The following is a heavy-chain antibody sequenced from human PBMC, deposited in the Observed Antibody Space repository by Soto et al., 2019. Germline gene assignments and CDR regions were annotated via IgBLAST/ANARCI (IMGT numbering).Heavy chain of an antibody. Sequence: SVKVSCRASGGTFSSYAISWVRQAPGQGLEWMGGIIPIFGTANYAQKFQGRVTITADESTSTAYMELSSLRSEDTAVYYCAGSVAGTFDPWGQGTLVTVSS. D-gene: IGHD6-19*01. CDR1: GGTFSSYA. CDR3: AGSVAGTFDP. CDR2: IIPIFGTA. J-gene: IGHJ5*02. V-gene: IGHV1-69*13.